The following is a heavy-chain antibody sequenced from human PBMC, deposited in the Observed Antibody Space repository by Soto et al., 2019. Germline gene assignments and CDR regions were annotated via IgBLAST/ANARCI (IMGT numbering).Heavy chain of an antibody. Sequence: QVQLVQSGAEVKNPGSSVKVSCKTSGFTFNAFGIHWVRQAPGQGLEWVGGLIPIYVAPSYPQKFQGRITITADNSTSTVHLELSSLASDARAVYFCAKLRAPHLEHSGLDVWGQGTNVTVS. CDR3: AKLRAPHLEHSGLDV. V-gene: IGHV1-69*06. D-gene: IGHD2-21*01. CDR2: LIPIYVAP. J-gene: IGHJ6*02. CDR1: GFTFNAFG.